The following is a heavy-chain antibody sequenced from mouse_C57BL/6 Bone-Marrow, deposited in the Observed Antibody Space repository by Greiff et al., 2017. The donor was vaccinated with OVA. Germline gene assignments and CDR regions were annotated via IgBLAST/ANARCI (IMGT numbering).Heavy chain of an antibody. CDR2: IDPENGDT. CDR1: GFNIKDDY. CDR3: TNYDGYPRGAWFAY. D-gene: IGHD2-3*01. Sequence: VQLKESGAELVRPGASVKLSCTASGFNIKDDYMHWVKQRPEQGLEWIGWIDPENGDTEYASKFQGKATITADTSSNTAYLQLSSLTSEDTAVDYCTNYDGYPRGAWFAYWGQGTLVTVSA. J-gene: IGHJ3*01. V-gene: IGHV14-4*01.